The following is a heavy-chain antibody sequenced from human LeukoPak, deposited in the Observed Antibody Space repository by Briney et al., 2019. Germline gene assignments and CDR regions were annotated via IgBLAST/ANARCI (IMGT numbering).Heavy chain of an antibody. D-gene: IGHD3-22*01. Sequence: SGTLSLTCTVSGDSINSLDLWSWVRQPPGQGLEWIGEMYLSGTTHSNPSVKSRVTISIDKSKNQFFLNLSSVTAADTAVYYCAGLVGRYSSGLYYYYLDYWGQGTLVTVSS. J-gene: IGHJ4*02. CDR1: GDSINSLDL. CDR3: AGLVGRYSSGLYYYYLDY. CDR2: MYLSGTT. V-gene: IGHV4-4*02.